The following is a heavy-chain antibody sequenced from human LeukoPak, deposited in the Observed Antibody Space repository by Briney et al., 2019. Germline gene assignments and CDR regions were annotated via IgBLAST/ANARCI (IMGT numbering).Heavy chain of an antibody. Sequence: GGPLRLSCAASGFTFSSYAMHWVRQAPGKGLEWVANIRHDGSDKYYVDSVKGRFTISRDNAKNSLSLQMNSLRVEDTAVYYCARDGGIGFPFDFWGQGTLVTVSS. CDR3: ARDGGIGFPFDF. D-gene: IGHD3-16*01. CDR1: GFTFSSYA. V-gene: IGHV3-7*01. CDR2: IRHDGSDK. J-gene: IGHJ4*02.